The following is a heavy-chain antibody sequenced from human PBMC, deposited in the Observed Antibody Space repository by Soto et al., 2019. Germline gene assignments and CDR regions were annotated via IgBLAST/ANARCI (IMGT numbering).Heavy chain of an antibody. D-gene: IGHD1-20*01. CDR1: VVSVISCIHY. Sequence: PSDTLALTCAFSVVSVISCIHYLSFIRQPPWKGLEWIAYIYHTGSTNHNPSLRSRVTISVDMSKNQFSLRLDSVTAADTAVYYCARDRSDEITSFDEFDTWGQGKLVNVSS. V-gene: IGHV4-61*01. CDR3: ARDRSDEITSFDEFDT. CDR2: IYHTGST. J-gene: IGHJ3*02.